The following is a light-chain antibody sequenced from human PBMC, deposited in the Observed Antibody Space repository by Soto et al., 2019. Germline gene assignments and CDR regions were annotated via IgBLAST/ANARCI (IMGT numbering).Light chain of an antibody. V-gene: IGLV1-44*01. CDR2: SNN. CDR3: AAWDDSLNGV. J-gene: IGLJ1*01. Sequence: QSVLTQPPSGSGNPGQRVTISCSGSSSNIGSNTVNWYQQLPGSAPKLLIYSNNQRPSGVPDRFSGSKSGTSASLAISGLQSEHEADYYCAAWDDSLNGVFGTGTKVTVL. CDR1: SSNIGSNT.